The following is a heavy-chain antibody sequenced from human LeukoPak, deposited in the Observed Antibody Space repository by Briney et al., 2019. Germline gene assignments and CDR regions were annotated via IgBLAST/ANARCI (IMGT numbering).Heavy chain of an antibody. J-gene: IGHJ4*02. CDR2: INHSGST. Sequence: SETLSLTCAVYGGSFSGYYWSWIRQPPGKGLEWIGEINHSGSTNYNPSLKSRVTISVDTSKNQFSLKLSSVTAADTAVYYCARVDDSSGSDLDYWGQGTLVTVSS. D-gene: IGHD3-22*01. CDR3: ARVDDSSGSDLDY. CDR1: GGSFSGYY. V-gene: IGHV4-34*01.